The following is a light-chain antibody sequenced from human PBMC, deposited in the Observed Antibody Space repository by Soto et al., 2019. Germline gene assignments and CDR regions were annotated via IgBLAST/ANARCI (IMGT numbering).Light chain of an antibody. CDR2: AVN. J-gene: IGLJ1*01. V-gene: IGLV2-14*01. CDR1: SSDVGGYNY. CDR3: SSFSSGSNRYV. Sequence: QSVLTQPPSASGTPGQRVTISCTGTSSDVGGYNYVSWYQQHPGKAPKLMIFAVNNRPSGVSNRFSGSKSGNTASLNISGLQAEDEADYYCSSFSSGSNRYVLGTGTKVTVL.